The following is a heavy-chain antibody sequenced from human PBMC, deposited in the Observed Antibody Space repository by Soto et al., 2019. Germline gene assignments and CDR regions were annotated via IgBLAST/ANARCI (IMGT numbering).Heavy chain of an antibody. D-gene: IGHD3-3*01. J-gene: IGHJ4*02. CDR3: ARISQSDFWSGYYYSFDY. V-gene: IGHV1-18*01. Sequence: QVHLVQSGAEVEKPGASVKVSCKASGYTFTDCGISWVRQAPGQGLQWMGWITAFNGNTTYAQQFQGRVTMTTDTSTSTAYMELRSLESDDTAVYYCARISQSDFWSGYYYSFDYWGQGTLVTVSS. CDR1: GYTFTDCG. CDR2: ITAFNGNT.